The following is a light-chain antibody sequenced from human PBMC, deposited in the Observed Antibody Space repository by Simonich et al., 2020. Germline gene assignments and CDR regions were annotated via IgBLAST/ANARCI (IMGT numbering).Light chain of an antibody. V-gene: IGLV3-21*03. Sequence: SYVLTQPPSVSVAPGKTARITCWGNNIGSKSVHWYQQKPGQAPVLAVYDDSDRPSWIPERFSGSNSGNTATLTISRVEAGDEADYYCQVWDSSSDHVVFGGGTKLTVL. CDR3: QVWDSSSDHVV. CDR2: DDS. J-gene: IGLJ2*01. CDR1: NIGSKS.